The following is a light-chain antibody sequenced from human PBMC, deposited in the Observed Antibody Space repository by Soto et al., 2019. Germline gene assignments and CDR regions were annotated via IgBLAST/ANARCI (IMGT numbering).Light chain of an antibody. J-gene: IGKJ1*01. CDR3: QQRSQWPCT. CDR2: DAS. CDR1: QSVSID. V-gene: IGKV3-11*01. Sequence: EIVLTQSPATLSLSPGERATLSCRASQSVSIDLAWYQQKPGQAPRLLIYDASNRATGIAARFSGGGSGTDFTLTISSPEPEDFAVYYCQQRSQWPCTFGQGTKVDIK.